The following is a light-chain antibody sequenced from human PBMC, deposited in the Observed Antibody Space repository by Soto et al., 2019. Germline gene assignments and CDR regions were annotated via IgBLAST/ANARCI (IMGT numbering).Light chain of an antibody. V-gene: IGLV2-14*01. CDR1: SSDVGGYNY. Sequence: QSVLTQPASVSGSPGQSITISCTGTSSDVGGYNYVSWYLQHPGKAPKLMIYEVSNRPSGVSNRFSGPKSGNTASLTISGLQAEDEADYYCSSYTTSSTLYVFGTGTKGTVL. CDR2: EVS. J-gene: IGLJ1*01. CDR3: SSYTTSSTLYV.